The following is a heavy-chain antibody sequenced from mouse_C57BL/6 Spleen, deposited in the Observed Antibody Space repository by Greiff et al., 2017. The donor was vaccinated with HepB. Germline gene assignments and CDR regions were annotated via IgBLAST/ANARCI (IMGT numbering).Heavy chain of an antibody. CDR2: ISSGSSTI. D-gene: IGHD3-2*02. CDR3: ARGGSSCFAY. V-gene: IGHV5-17*01. CDR1: GFTFSDYG. Sequence: EVKLMESGGGLVKPGGSLKLSCAASGFTFSDYGMHWVRQAPEKGLEWVAYISSGSSTIYYADTVKGRFTISRDNAKNTLFLQMTSLRSEDTAMYYCARGGSSCFAYWGQGTLVTVSA. J-gene: IGHJ3*01.